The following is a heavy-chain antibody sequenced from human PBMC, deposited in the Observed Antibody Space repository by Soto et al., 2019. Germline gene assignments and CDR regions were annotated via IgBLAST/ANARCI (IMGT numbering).Heavy chain of an antibody. J-gene: IGHJ6*02. D-gene: IGHD3-3*01. CDR3: ARDPGIAIFGVVRVGYYGMDV. V-gene: IGHV1-18*01. Sequence: ASVKGSCKASGYSITSYGISWGRKDTGQGLEWMGWISAYNGNTNYAQKLQGRVTMTTDTSTSTAYMELRSLRSDDTAVYYCARDPGIAIFGVVRVGYYGMDVWGQGTTVTVSS. CDR2: ISAYNGNT. CDR1: GYSITSYG.